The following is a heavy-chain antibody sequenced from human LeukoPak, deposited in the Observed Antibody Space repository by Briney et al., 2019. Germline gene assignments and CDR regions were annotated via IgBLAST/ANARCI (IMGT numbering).Heavy chain of an antibody. Sequence: SEILSLTCAVYGGSFSGYYWSWIRRPPGKGLEWIGEINHSGSTNYNPSLKSRVTISVDTSKNQFSLKLSSVTAADTAVYYCARAPYGYSYRYYFDYWGQGTLVTVSS. CDR2: INHSGST. V-gene: IGHV4-34*01. J-gene: IGHJ4*02. CDR1: GGSFSGYY. CDR3: ARAPYGYSYRYYFDY. D-gene: IGHD5-18*01.